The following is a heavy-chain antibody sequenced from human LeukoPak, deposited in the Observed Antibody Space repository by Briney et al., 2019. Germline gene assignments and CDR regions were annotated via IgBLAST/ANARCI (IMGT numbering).Heavy chain of an antibody. CDR1: GGTFTTYA. D-gene: IGHD6-13*01. V-gene: IGHV1-69*13. J-gene: IGHJ4*02. CDR2: IIPIFGTA. CDR3: ARGYSSSWTLDY. Sequence: SVKVSCKASGGTFTTYAISWVRQAPGQGLEWMGGIIPIFGTANYAQKFQGRVTITADESTSTAYMELSSLRSEDTAVYYCARGYSSSWTLDYWGQGTLVTVSS.